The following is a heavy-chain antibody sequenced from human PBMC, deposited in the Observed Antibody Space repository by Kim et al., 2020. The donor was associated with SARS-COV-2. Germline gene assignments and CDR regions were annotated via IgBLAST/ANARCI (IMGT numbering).Heavy chain of an antibody. V-gene: IGHV1-24*01. CDR1: GYTLTDLS. D-gene: IGHD3-22*01. CDR2: FDPDDGET. CDR3: ATLDSSGYYKEYYFDY. J-gene: IGHJ4*02. Sequence: ASVKVSCKVSGYTLTDLSMHWVRQAPGKGLEWMGGFDPDDGETIYAQKFQGRVTMTEDTSTDTAYMELSSLRSEDTAVYYCATLDSSGYYKEYYFDYGGQGTLVTVFS.